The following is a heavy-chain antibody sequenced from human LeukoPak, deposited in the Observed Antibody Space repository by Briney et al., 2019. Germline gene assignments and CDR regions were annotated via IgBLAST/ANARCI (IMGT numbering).Heavy chain of an antibody. CDR3: ARELWFGELHNWFDL. Sequence: SQTLSLTCAISGDSASSNSAAWNWTRQSPSSGIEWLGWTYYRSKWYNDYAVSVKSRITNSPDTSKNQFALQLNSVTPEDTAVYYCARELWFGELHNWFDLWGQGTRVTVSS. CDR1: GDSASSNSAA. CDR2: TYYRSKWYN. J-gene: IGHJ5*02. D-gene: IGHD3-10*01. V-gene: IGHV6-1*01.